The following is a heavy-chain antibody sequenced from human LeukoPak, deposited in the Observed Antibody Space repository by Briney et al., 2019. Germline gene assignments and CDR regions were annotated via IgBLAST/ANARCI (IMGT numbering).Heavy chain of an antibody. V-gene: IGHV4-34*01. CDR3: ARGRTRSYFDY. CDR1: GGSFSGYY. CDR2: INHSGST. Sequence: SETLSLTCAVYGGSFSGYYWSWIRQPPGKGLEWIEEINHSGSTNYNTSLMSRVTISVDTSKNQFSLRLSSVTAAETAVYYCARGRTRSYFDYWGQGTLVTVSS. J-gene: IGHJ4*02.